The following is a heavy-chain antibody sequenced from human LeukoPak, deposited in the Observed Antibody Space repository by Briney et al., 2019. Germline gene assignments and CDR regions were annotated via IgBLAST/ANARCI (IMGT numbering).Heavy chain of an antibody. Sequence: GGSLRLSCAASGFTFSSYAMSWVREAPGKGLEWVSAISGSGGSTYYADSVKGRFTISRDNSKNTLYLQMNSLRAEDTAVYYCAKAPSMLVVVNCDYWGEGTLVSVSS. V-gene: IGHV3-23*01. J-gene: IGHJ4*02. CDR3: AKAPSMLVVVNCDY. D-gene: IGHD3-22*01. CDR1: GFTFSSYA. CDR2: ISGSGGST.